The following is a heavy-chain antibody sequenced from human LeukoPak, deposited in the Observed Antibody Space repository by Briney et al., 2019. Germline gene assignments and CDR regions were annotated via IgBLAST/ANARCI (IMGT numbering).Heavy chain of an antibody. J-gene: IGHJ4*02. CDR2: ISSSGSTI. CDR1: GFTFSSYE. V-gene: IGHV3-48*03. D-gene: IGHD3-22*01. CDR3: ARESYDSSDYYMFFDY. Sequence: GGSLRLSCAASGFTFSSYEMNWVRQAPGRGLEWVLYISSSGSTIYYADSVKGRFTISRDNAKNSLYPQMNSLRAEDTAVYYCARESYDSSDYYMFFDYWGQGTLVTVSS.